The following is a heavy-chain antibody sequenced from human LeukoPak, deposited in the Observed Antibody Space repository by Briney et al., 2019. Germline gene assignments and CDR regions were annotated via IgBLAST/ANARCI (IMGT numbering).Heavy chain of an antibody. Sequence: GGSLRLSCAASGFTFGSYSMNWVRQAPGKGLEWVSYISSGSSTMYYADSVKGRFTISRDNVKNSLYLQMNSLRAEDTAVYYCARDLLYSNWVNDAFDIWGQGTVVTVSS. D-gene: IGHD6-13*01. CDR1: GFTFGSYS. CDR3: ARDLLYSNWVNDAFDI. V-gene: IGHV3-48*01. J-gene: IGHJ3*02. CDR2: ISSGSSTM.